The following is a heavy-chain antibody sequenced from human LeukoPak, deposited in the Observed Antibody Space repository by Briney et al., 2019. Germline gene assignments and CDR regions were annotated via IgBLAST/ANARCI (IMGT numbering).Heavy chain of an antibody. CDR2: ISYDGSNK. CDR1: GFTFSSYA. Sequence: PGGSLRLSCAASGFTFSSYAMHWVRQAPGKGLEWVAVISYDGSNKYYADSVKGRFTISRDNSKNTLYLQMNSLRAEDTAVYYCARDPMIVVAQIDYWGQGTLVTVSS. J-gene: IGHJ4*02. V-gene: IGHV3-30*01. D-gene: IGHD3-22*01. CDR3: ARDPMIVVAQIDY.